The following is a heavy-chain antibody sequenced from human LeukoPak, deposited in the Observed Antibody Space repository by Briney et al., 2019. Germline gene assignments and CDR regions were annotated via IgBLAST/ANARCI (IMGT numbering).Heavy chain of an antibody. V-gene: IGHV3-23*01. CDR3: AKDKTLGYRKLDY. D-gene: IGHD6-13*01. CDR1: GFTFSSFA. CDR2: ISNSGGST. Sequence: TGGSLRLSCAASGFTFSSFAITWVRQAPGKGLEWVSTISNSGGSTYYADSVKGRFTISRDNSKNTLYLQMSSLRAEDTAVYYCAKDKTLGYRKLDYWGQGTLVTVSS. J-gene: IGHJ4*02.